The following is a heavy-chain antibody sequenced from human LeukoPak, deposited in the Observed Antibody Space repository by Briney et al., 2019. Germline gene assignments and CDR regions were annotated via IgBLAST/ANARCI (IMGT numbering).Heavy chain of an antibody. Sequence: PGGSLRLSCAASGFTFDDYAMSWVRQAPGKGLEWVSAISGSGGSTHYADSVKGRFTISRDNSKDTLYLQMISLRAEDTAVYYCAKVVYYYDSSGYYWGYFDYWGQGTLVTVSS. V-gene: IGHV3-23*01. CDR2: ISGSGGST. D-gene: IGHD3-22*01. CDR1: GFTFDDYA. J-gene: IGHJ4*02. CDR3: AKVVYYYDSSGYYWGYFDY.